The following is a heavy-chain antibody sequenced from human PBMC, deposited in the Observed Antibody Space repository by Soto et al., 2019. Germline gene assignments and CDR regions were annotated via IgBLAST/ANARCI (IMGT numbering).Heavy chain of an antibody. CDR2: ISSNSAYI. CDR1: GFTFRSFT. V-gene: IGHV3-21*01. D-gene: IGHD6-13*01. Sequence: LRLSCAASGFTFRSFTVNWVRQAPGKGLEWVSTISSNSAYIYYTDELRGRFTISRDNDKNSLHLHMNSLRAKDTAVYYCTRDASRDSSARGWFDPWGPGTLVTVSS. CDR3: TRDASRDSSARGWFDP. J-gene: IGHJ5*02.